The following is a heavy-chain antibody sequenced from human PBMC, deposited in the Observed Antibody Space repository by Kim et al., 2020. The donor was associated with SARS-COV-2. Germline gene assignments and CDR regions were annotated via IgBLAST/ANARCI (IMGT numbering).Heavy chain of an antibody. D-gene: IGHD6-6*01. Sequence: SETLSLTCAVYGGSFSGYYWSWIRQPPGKGLEWIGEINHSGSTNYNPSLKSRVTISVDTSKNQFSLKLSSVTAADTAVYYCARGRIAARPWYYYYYMDV. V-gene: IGHV4-34*01. CDR2: INHSGST. CDR3: ARGRIAARPWYYYYYMDV. J-gene: IGHJ6*03. CDR1: GGSFSGYY.